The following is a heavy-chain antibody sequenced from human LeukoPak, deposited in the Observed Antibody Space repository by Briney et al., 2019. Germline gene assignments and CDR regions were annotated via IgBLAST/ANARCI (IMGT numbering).Heavy chain of an antibody. CDR3: ARDLEGRTVTTIGAFDI. CDR1: GFTFSSYG. D-gene: IGHD4-17*01. J-gene: IGHJ3*02. CDR2: ISYDGSNK. V-gene: IGHV3-30*03. Sequence: PGGSLRLSCAASGFTFSSYGMHWVRQAPGKGLEWVAVISYDGSNKYYADSVKGRFTISRDNSKNTLYLQMNSLRAEDTAVYYCARDLEGRTVTTIGAFDIWGQGTMVTVSS.